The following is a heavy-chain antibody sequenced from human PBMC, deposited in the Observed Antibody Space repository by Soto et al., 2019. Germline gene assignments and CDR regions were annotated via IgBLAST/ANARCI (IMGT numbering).Heavy chain of an antibody. CDR3: ARDSIDFWSGYPNNWFDP. V-gene: IGHV1-3*01. CDR1: GYTFTSYA. Sequence: GASVKVSCKASGYTFTSYAMHWVRQAPGQRLEWMGWINAGNGNTKYSQKFQGRVTITRDTSASTAYMELSSLRSEDTAVYYCARDSIDFWSGYPNNWFDPWGQGTLVTVS. D-gene: IGHD3-3*01. CDR2: INAGNGNT. J-gene: IGHJ5*02.